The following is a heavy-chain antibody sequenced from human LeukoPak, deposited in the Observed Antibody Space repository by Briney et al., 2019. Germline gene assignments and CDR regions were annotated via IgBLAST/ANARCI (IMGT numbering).Heavy chain of an antibody. V-gene: IGHV3-66*01. Sequence: GGSLRLSCAAPGFTVSSKYMSWVSQAPGKGLEWVSVIYSGGSTNYADSVKGRFTISRDNSKNTLNLQMNSLRAEDTAVYYCAWSSIAVAALLDYWGHGTLVTVSS. D-gene: IGHD6-19*01. CDR1: GFTVSSKY. J-gene: IGHJ4*01. CDR3: AWSSIAVAALLDY. CDR2: IYSGGST.